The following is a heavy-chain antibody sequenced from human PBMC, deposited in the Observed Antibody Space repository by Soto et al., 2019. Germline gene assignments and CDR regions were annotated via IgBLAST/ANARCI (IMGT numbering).Heavy chain of an antibody. Sequence: GGSLRLSCAASGFTFSSYGMHWVRQAPGKGLEWVAVISYDGSNKYYADSAKGRFTISRDNSKNTLYLQMNSLRAEDTAVYYCAKVGSYSNYDDFDYWGQGTLVTVSS. D-gene: IGHD4-4*01. J-gene: IGHJ4*02. V-gene: IGHV3-30*18. CDR1: GFTFSSYG. CDR3: AKVGSYSNYDDFDY. CDR2: ISYDGSNK.